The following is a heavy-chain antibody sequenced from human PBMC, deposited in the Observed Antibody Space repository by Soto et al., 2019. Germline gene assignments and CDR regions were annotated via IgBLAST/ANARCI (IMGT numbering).Heavy chain of an antibody. CDR3: AKNQEDSAIDY. CDR2: ISSSSSYI. D-gene: IGHD2-21*01. J-gene: IGHJ4*02. V-gene: IGHV3-21*01. Sequence: GGSLRLSCAASGFTFSSYNMNWVRQAPGKGLEWVSSISSSSSYIYYADPVKGRFTISRDNAKNSLYLQMNSLRAEDTAVYYCAKNQEDSAIDYWGQGTLVTVSS. CDR1: GFTFSSYN.